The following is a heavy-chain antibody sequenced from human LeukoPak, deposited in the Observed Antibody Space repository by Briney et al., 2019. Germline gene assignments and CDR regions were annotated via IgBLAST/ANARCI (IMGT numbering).Heavy chain of an antibody. CDR2: IYYSGST. CDR3: ARDVYGGNSL. V-gene: IGHV4-59*11. J-gene: IGHJ4*02. CDR1: GGSISSHY. Sequence: SETLSLTCTVSGGSISSHYWSWIRQPPGKGLEWIGYIYYSGSTNYNPSLKSRATISVDTSKNQFSLKLSSVTAADTAVYYCARDVYGGNSLWGQGTLVTVSS. D-gene: IGHD4-23*01.